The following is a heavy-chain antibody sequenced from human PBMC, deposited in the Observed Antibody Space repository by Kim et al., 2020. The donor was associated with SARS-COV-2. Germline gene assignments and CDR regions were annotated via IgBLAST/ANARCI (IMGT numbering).Heavy chain of an antibody. CDR3: TRLIAVAGS. Sequence: YATAYAAAVKGRFTISRDDAKNTAYLQMNSLKTEDTAVYYCTRLIAVAGSWGQGTLVTVSS. J-gene: IGHJ5*02. D-gene: IGHD6-19*01. V-gene: IGHV3-73*01. CDR2: YAT.